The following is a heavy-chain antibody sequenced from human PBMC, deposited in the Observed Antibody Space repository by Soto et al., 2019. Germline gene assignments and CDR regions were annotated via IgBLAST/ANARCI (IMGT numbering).Heavy chain of an antibody. CDR1: GYTFTSYD. V-gene: IGHV1-8*01. J-gene: IGHJ6*03. CDR2: MNPNSGNT. Sequence: QVQLVQSGAEVKKPGASVKVSCKASGYTFTSYDINWVRQATGQGLEWMGWMNPNSGNTGYAQKFQGRVTMTRNTSISTAYMELSSLRSEDTAVYYCARSTGYCSSTSCYFHYYYYMDGWGKGTTVTVSS. CDR3: ARSTGYCSSTSCYFHYYYYMDG. D-gene: IGHD2-2*01.